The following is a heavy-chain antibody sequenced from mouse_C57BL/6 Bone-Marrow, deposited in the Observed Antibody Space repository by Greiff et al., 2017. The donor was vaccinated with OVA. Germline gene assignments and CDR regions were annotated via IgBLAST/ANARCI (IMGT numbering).Heavy chain of an antibody. D-gene: IGHD1-1*01. Sequence: QVHVKQSGAELARPGASVKLSCKASGYTFTSYGISWVKQRTGQGLEWIGEIYPRSGNTYYNEKFKGKATLTADKSSSTAYMELRRRTSEDSAVDFCARQGFITTVVAAHGGQGTRVTVSA. J-gene: IGHJ3*01. V-gene: IGHV1-81*01. CDR3: ARQGFITTVVAAH. CDR1: GYTFTSYG. CDR2: IYPRSGNT.